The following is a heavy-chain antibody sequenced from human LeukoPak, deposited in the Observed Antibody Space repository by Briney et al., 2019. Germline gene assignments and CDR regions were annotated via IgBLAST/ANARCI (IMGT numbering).Heavy chain of an antibody. Sequence: GGSLSLSCTASGLTFSSYGLSWVRQPPEKGLEWVSAITRSDTTYYSDSVKGRFTISRDNSKNMLFLQMHSLRAEDSAVYYCAKEPYVYSSYPDYWGQGTLVTVSS. D-gene: IGHD1-26*01. V-gene: IGHV3-23*01. J-gene: IGHJ4*02. CDR1: GLTFSSYG. CDR2: ITRSDTT. CDR3: AKEPYVYSSYPDY.